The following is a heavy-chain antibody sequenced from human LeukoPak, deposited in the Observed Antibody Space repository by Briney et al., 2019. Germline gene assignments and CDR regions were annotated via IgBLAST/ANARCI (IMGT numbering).Heavy chain of an antibody. V-gene: IGHV3-23*01. CDR1: GFTFSTYA. CDR2: ISGSGVST. Sequence: GGSLRLSCAASGFTFSTYAMSWVRQAPGKGLEWVSTISGSGVSTNYADSVKGRFTISRDNSKNTLYLQMNSLRAEDTAVYYCARGSSGWFDDNWFDPWGQGTLVTVSS. CDR3: ARGSSGWFDDNWFDP. D-gene: IGHD6-19*01. J-gene: IGHJ5*02.